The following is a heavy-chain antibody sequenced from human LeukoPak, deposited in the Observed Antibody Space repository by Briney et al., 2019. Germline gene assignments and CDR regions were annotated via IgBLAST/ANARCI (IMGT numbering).Heavy chain of an antibody. CDR1: GYTFTGYY. V-gene: IGHV1-2*04. CDR2: INPNSGGT. CDR3: ARDPITIFGVVIIHPSFDY. J-gene: IGHJ4*02. D-gene: IGHD3-3*01. Sequence: ASVKVSCKASGYTFTGYYMHWVRQAPGQGLEWMGLINPNSGGTNYAQKFQGWVTMTRDTSISTAYMELSRLRSDDTAVYYCARDPITIFGVVIIHPSFDYWGQGTLVTVSS.